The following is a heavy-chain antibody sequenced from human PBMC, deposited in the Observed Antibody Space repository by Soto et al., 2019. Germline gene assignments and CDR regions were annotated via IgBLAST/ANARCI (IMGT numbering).Heavy chain of an antibody. CDR3: AKTTAVNYYDSSGYYPH. CDR1: GFTFSSYA. CDR2: ISGSGGIT. J-gene: IGHJ4*02. V-gene: IGHV3-23*01. D-gene: IGHD3-22*01. Sequence: GGSLRLSCAASGFTFSSYAMSCVRQAPGKGLEWVSAISGSGGITYYADSVKGRFTISRDNSKNTLYLQMKSLRAEDTAVYYCAKTTAVNYYDSSGYYPHSGQGTLVTVSS.